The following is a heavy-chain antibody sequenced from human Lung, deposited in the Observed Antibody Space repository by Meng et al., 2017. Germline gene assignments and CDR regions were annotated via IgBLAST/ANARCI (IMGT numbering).Heavy chain of an antibody. CDR1: GWAFTDYY. D-gene: IGHD4-11*01. CDR2: INHSGNT. Sequence: QGQLQQGDAGPLKPSQTLSLTCVVSGWAFTDYYWGWIRQPPGKGLEWIGEINHSGNTNNNPSLESRATISVDTSQNNLSLKLSSVTAADSAVYYCARGPTTMAHDFDYWGQGTLVTVSS. V-gene: IGHV4-34*04. J-gene: IGHJ4*02. CDR3: ARGPTTMAHDFDY.